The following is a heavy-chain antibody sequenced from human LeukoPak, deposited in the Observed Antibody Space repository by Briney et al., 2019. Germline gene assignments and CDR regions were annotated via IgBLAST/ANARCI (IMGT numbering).Heavy chain of an antibody. V-gene: IGHV4-30-2*01. CDR1: GGSISSGGHS. Sequence: ASETLSLTCTDSGGSISSGGHSWSWIRQPPGKGLEGIGYIYHSGSGSTYYNPSLKSRVTISIDKSKNQFSLKLNSVTAADTAVYYCARINDFWSGPTLDVWGQGTTVTVSS. J-gene: IGHJ6*02. CDR2: IYHSGSGST. CDR3: ARINDFWSGPTLDV. D-gene: IGHD3-3*01.